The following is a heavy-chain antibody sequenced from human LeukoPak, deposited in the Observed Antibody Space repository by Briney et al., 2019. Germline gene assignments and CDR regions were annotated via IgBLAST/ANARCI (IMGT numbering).Heavy chain of an antibody. V-gene: IGHV3-23*01. Sequence: GGSLRLSCAASGFTFSLYAMSWVRQAPGKGLEWVSAISGSVGYTDYADSVKGRFTISRDNSKNTLYVQMNSLRAEDTAVYYCAKDQRGYDKPIDYWGQGTLFTASS. D-gene: IGHD5-12*01. CDR1: GFTFSLYA. CDR3: AKDQRGYDKPIDY. J-gene: IGHJ4*02. CDR2: ISGSVGYT.